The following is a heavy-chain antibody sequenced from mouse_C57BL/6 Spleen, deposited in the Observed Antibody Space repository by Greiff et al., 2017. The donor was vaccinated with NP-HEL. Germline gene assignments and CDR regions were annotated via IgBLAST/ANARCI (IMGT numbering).Heavy chain of an antibody. CDR2: ISSGSSTI. J-gene: IGHJ2*01. CDR3: ARVYYYGSSEYYFDY. V-gene: IGHV5-17*01. Sequence: EVKVEESGGGLVKPGGSLKLSCAASGFTFSDYGMHWVRQAPEKGLEWVAYISSGSSTIYYADTVKGRFTISRDNAKNTLFLQMTSLRSEDTAMYYCARVYYYGSSEYYFDYWGQGTTLTVSS. CDR1: GFTFSDYG. D-gene: IGHD1-1*01.